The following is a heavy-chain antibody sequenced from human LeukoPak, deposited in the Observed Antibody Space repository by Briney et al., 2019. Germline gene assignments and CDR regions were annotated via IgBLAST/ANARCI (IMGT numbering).Heavy chain of an antibody. CDR2: ISSSSSYI. CDR3: ARGFDYYGSTYYFDY. V-gene: IGHV3-21*01. CDR1: GFTFSSYS. Sequence: AGGSPRLSCAASGFTFSSYSMNWVRQAPGKGLEWVSSISSSSSYIYYADSVKGRFTISRDNAKNSLYLQMNSLRAEDTAAYYCARGFDYYGSTYYFDYWGQGTLVTVSS. D-gene: IGHD3-10*01. J-gene: IGHJ4*02.